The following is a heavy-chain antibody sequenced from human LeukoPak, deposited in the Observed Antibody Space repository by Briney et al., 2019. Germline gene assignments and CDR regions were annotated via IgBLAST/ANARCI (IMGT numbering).Heavy chain of an antibody. CDR1: GFNFSDYY. Sequence: GGSLRLSCEGSGFNFSDYYMSWIRQAPGKGLEWISYISPNDVNRYYVDAVKGRFTVSRDNAKNSLFLQMKSLRVEDTAVYYCAGSGSPGDYWGQGTLVTVSS. V-gene: IGHV3-11*01. D-gene: IGHD3-10*01. J-gene: IGHJ4*02. CDR3: AGSGSPGDY. CDR2: ISPNDVNR.